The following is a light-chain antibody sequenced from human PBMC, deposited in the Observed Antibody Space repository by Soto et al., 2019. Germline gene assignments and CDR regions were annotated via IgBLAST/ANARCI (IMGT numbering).Light chain of an antibody. V-gene: IGKV3-20*01. Sequence: EIVLTQSPGTLSLSPGERATLSCMASHSVSSSYLAWYKQKPGQAPRLLIYDTSRRATGIPDRFSGSGSGTDFTLAISRLEPEDFAVYYCQQCGSAPSFGQGTKVELK. J-gene: IGKJ1*01. CDR2: DTS. CDR1: HSVSSSY. CDR3: QQCGSAPS.